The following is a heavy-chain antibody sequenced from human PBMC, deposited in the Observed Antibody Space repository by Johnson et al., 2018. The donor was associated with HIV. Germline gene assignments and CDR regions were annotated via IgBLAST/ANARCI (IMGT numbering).Heavy chain of an antibody. J-gene: IGHJ3*02. D-gene: IGHD3-22*01. V-gene: IGHV3-11*04. Sequence: VPLVESGGDLVKPGGSLRLSCAASGFTFSDYYMSWIRQAPGKGLEWVSYISSSGSTIYYADSVKDRFTISRDNAKNSLYLQMNSLRAEDTAVYYCAKEYYYDSSGFPDAFDIWGQGTMVTVSS. CDR3: AKEYYYDSSGFPDAFDI. CDR2: ISSSGSTI. CDR1: GFTFSDYY.